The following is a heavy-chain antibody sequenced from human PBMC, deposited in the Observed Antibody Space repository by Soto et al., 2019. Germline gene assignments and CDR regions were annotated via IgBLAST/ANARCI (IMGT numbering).Heavy chain of an antibody. CDR2: IYYSWIT. CDR1: GGSISSSSYY. V-gene: IGHV4-39*01. CDR3: ARLPPYSAILTGYYPYYFDY. J-gene: IGHJ4*02. Sequence: QLQLQESGPGLVKPSETLSLTCTVSGGSISSSSYYWGWIRQPLGKWLEWIGSIYYSWITYYNLSLKSRITMSVDTSKNQFSMKLSSVTAADTAVYYCARLPPYSAILTGYYPYYFDYWGQGTLVTVSS. D-gene: IGHD3-9*01.